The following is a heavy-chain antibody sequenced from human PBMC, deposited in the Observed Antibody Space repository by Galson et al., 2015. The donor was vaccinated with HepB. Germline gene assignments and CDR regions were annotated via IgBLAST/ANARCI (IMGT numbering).Heavy chain of an antibody. D-gene: IGHD2-8*01. CDR2: INAGNGNT. CDR1: GYTFTSYA. J-gene: IGHJ6*02. V-gene: IGHV1-3*01. Sequence: SVKVSCKASGYTFTSYAMHWVRQAPGQRLEWMGWINAGNGNTKYSQKFQGRVTITRDTSASTAYMELSSLRSEDTAVYYCARISPGLMGTYYYYYGMDVWGQGTTVTVSS. CDR3: ARISPGLMGTYYYYYGMDV.